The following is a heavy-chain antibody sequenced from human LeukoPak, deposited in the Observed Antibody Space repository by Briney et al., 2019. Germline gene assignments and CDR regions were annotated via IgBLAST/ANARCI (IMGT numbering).Heavy chain of an antibody. V-gene: IGHV1-2*02. Sequence: GASVKVSCKASGYTFTGYYMHWVRQAPGQGLEWMGWINPNSGGTNYAQKFQGRVTMTRDTSISTAYMELSRLRSDDTAVYYCARGPKMATMDFDYWGQGTLVTVSS. CDR3: ARGPKMATMDFDY. CDR2: INPNSGGT. D-gene: IGHD5-24*01. J-gene: IGHJ4*02. CDR1: GYTFTGYY.